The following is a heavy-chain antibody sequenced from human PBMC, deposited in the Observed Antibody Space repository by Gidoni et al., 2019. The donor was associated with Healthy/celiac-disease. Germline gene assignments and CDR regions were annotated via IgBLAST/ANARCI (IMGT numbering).Heavy chain of an antibody. CDR2: ISSSSSTI. J-gene: IGHJ4*02. CDR3: ARVPRKTYCGGDCGLDY. V-gene: IGHV3-48*02. D-gene: IGHD2-21*02. CDR1: GFTFSSYS. Sequence: EVQLVESGGGLVQPGGSLRLSCAASGFTFSSYSMNWVRQAPGKGLEWVSYISSSSSTIYYADSVKGRFTISRDNAKNSLYLQMNSLRDEDTAVYYCARVPRKTYCGGDCGLDYWGQGTLVTVSS.